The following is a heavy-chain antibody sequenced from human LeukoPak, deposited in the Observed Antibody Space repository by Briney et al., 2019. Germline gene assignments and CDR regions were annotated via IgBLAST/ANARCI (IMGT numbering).Heavy chain of an antibody. CDR3: ARVHTNSYQLLEYYYYYGMDV. J-gene: IGHJ6*02. CDR2: ISSSSSTI. CDR1: GFTFSSYS. V-gene: IGHV3-48*02. D-gene: IGHD2-2*01. Sequence: GGSLRLSCAASGFTFSSYSMNWVRQAPGKGLEWVSYISSSSSTIYYADSVKGRFTISRDNAKNSLYLQMNSLRDEDTAVYYCARVHTNSYQLLEYYYYYGMDVWGQGTTVTVSS.